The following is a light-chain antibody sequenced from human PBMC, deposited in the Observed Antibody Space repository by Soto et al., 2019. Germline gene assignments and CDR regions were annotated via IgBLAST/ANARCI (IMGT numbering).Light chain of an antibody. CDR3: LLYYGGAQGVV. CDR1: TGAVTSGHF. Sequence: QTVVTQEPSLTVSPGGTVTLTCASSTGAVTSGHFPNWIQQRPGQAPRTLIYSTTNKNSRTPARFSGSLLGGKAALTLSGVQPEDEAEYYCLLYYGGAQGVVFGGGTKLTVL. CDR2: STT. V-gene: IGLV7-43*01. J-gene: IGLJ2*01.